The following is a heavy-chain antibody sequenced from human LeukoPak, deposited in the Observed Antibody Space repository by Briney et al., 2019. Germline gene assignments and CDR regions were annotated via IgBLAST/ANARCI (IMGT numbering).Heavy chain of an antibody. CDR2: IGTAGDT. J-gene: IGHJ4*02. V-gene: IGHV3-13*01. CDR1: GFTFSSYD. CDR3: ARTSSGYLFDY. Sequence: PGGSLRLSCAASGFTFSSYDMHWVRQATGKGLEWVSAIGTAGDTYYPGSVKGRFTISRENAKNSLYLQMNSLRAGDTAVYYCARTSSGYLFDYWGQGTLVTVSS. D-gene: IGHD3-22*01.